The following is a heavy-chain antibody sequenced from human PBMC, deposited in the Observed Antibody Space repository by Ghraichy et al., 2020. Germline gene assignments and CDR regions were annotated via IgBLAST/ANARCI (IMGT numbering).Heavy chain of an antibody. Sequence: GGSLNISCAASGFTFRNYEVNWVRQAPGKGLEWVSYISSSGSTVYYADSVKGRFTISRDNAKNSLFLQMSSLRAEDTAVYYCARKCSSSSCGYDHGMDVWGQGTTVTVSS. V-gene: IGHV3-48*03. CDR3: ARKCSSSSCGYDHGMDV. J-gene: IGHJ6*02. D-gene: IGHD2-2*01. CDR1: GFTFRNYE. CDR2: ISSSGSTV.